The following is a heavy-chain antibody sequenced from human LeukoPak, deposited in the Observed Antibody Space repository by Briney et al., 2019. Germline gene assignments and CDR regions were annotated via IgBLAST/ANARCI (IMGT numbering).Heavy chain of an antibody. CDR2: INPSGGST. J-gene: IGHJ5*02. V-gene: IGHV1-46*01. D-gene: IGHD3-3*01. CDR3: EGGGGYDFWSGYYKAWFGP. Sequence: ASVKVSCKASGYTFTSYYMHWVRQAPGQGLEWMGIINPSGGSTSYAQKFQGRVTMTRDTSTGTVYMELSRLRSEDTAVYYREGGGGYDFWSGYYKAWFGPWGQGNLGPVSS. CDR1: GYTFTSYY.